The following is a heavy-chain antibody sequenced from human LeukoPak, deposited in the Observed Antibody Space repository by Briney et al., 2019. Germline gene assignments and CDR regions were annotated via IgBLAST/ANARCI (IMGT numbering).Heavy chain of an antibody. CDR3: ARDVDSGGHYSKFDS. CDR1: GFTFSSYW. CDR2: IKQDGSEK. D-gene: IGHD3-22*01. Sequence: QPGGSLRLSCAASGFTFSSYWMSWVRQAPGKGLEWVANIKQDGSEKYYVDSVKGRFTISRDNSKNTVYLQMDSLRAEDTAVYYCARDVDSGGHYSKFDSWGQGTLVTVSS. V-gene: IGHV3-7*01. J-gene: IGHJ4*02.